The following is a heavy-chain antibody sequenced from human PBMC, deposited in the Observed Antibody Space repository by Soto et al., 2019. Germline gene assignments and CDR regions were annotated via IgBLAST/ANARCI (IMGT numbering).Heavy chain of an antibody. D-gene: IGHD5-12*01. V-gene: IGHV1-2*04. CDR3: ARDSEMATMAFDY. CDR1: GYTFTGYY. J-gene: IGHJ4*02. Sequence: ASVKVSCKASGYTFTGYYMHWVRQAPGQGLEWMGWINPNSGGTNYAQKFQGWVTMTRDTSISTAYMELSRLRSDDTAVYYCARDSEMATMAFDYWGQGTLVTSPQ. CDR2: INPNSGGT.